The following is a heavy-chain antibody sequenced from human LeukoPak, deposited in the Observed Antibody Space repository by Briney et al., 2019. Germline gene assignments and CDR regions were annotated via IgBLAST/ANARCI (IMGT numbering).Heavy chain of an antibody. CDR1: GYTFTSYY. Sequence: ASVKVSCKVSGYTFTSYYMHWVRQAPGQGLEWMGIINPSGGSTSYAQKFQGRVTMTRDTSTSTVYMELSSLRSEDTAVYYCARSVTMVRGVIITLTTTPFDYWGQGTLVTVSS. D-gene: IGHD3-10*01. CDR2: INPSGGST. J-gene: IGHJ4*02. V-gene: IGHV1-46*01. CDR3: ARSVTMVRGVIITLTTTPFDY.